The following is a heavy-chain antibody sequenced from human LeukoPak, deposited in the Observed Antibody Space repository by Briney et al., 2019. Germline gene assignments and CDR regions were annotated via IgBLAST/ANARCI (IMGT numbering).Heavy chain of an antibody. CDR1: GGSISSGDYY. Sequence: SQTLSLTCTVSGGSISSGDYYWSWIRQPPGKGLEWIGYIFYTGSTYYNPSLKSRVTISVDTSKNQFSLKLSSVTAADTAVYYCASFYQAYYFAYWGQGTLVTVSS. D-gene: IGHD2-21*01. CDR3: ASFYQAYYFAY. J-gene: IGHJ4*02. CDR2: IFYTGST. V-gene: IGHV4-30-4*01.